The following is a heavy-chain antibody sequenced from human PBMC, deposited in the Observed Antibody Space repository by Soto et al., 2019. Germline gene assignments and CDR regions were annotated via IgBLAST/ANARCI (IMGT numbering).Heavy chain of an antibody. Sequence: PGGSLRLSCAASGFTFSSYAMSWVRQAPGKGLEWVSAISGSGGSTYYADSVKGRFTISRDNSKNTLYLQMNSLRAEDTAVYYCAKDGITMIVVVTTPFFDYWGQGTLVTVSS. V-gene: IGHV3-23*01. CDR1: GFTFSSYA. CDR2: ISGSGGST. D-gene: IGHD3-22*01. J-gene: IGHJ4*02. CDR3: AKDGITMIVVVTTPFFDY.